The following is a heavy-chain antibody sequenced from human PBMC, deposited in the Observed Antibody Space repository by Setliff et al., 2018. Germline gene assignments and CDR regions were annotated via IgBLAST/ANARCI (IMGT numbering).Heavy chain of an antibody. V-gene: IGHV4-59*01. D-gene: IGHD1-26*01. CDR1: DGSINNYH. CDR2: VGYNGNT. Sequence: PSETLSLTCTVSDGSINNYHWNWIRQPPGKGLEWIGYVGYNGNTHYNPSLNSRVTMSVDTSKNQFSLKLTSVSAADTAVYYCARWGENSGRPDWRAFDIWGQGTMVTVSS. J-gene: IGHJ3*02. CDR3: ARWGENSGRPDWRAFDI.